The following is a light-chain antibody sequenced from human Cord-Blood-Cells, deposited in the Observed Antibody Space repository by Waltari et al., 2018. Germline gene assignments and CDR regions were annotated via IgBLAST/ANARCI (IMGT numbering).Light chain of an antibody. J-gene: IGLJ2*01. CDR2: KDS. CDR1: ALPKQY. CDR3: QSADSSGTYVV. V-gene: IGLV3-25*02. Sequence: SYELTQPPSVSVSPGQTARITCSGDALPKQYAYWYQQKPGQAPVLVIYKDSERPSGIPERVSGSSSGTIVTLTISGVQAEDEADYYCQSADSSGTYVVFGGGTKLTVL.